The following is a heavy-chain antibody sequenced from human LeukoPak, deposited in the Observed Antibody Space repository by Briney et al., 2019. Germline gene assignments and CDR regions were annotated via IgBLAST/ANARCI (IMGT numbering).Heavy chain of an antibody. D-gene: IGHD6-6*01. V-gene: IGHV3-30-3*01. J-gene: IGHJ4*02. CDR3: AKDRAARVPYYFDY. Sequence: GGSLRLSCAASGFTFSIYAMHWVRQAPGKGLEWVAVISYDGSNKYYADSVKGRFTISRDNSKNTLYLQMNSLRAEDTAVYYCAKDRAARVPYYFDYWGQGTLVTVSS. CDR2: ISYDGSNK. CDR1: GFTFSIYA.